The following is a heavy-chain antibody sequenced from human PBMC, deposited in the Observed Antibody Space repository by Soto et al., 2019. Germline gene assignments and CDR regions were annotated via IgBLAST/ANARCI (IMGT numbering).Heavy chain of an antibody. D-gene: IGHD4-17*01. CDR2: MYYSGST. V-gene: IGHV4-59*01. CDR1: GGSISSSY. CDR3: ARTYGFDAFDI. Sequence: QVQLQESGPGLVKPSETLSLTCTVSGGSISSSYWSWIRKPPGKGLEWSGYMYYSGSTNYNPSRKSRATVSVDTSKNQFSLRLSSVTAADTAVYYCARTYGFDAFDIWGQGTMVTVSS. J-gene: IGHJ3*02.